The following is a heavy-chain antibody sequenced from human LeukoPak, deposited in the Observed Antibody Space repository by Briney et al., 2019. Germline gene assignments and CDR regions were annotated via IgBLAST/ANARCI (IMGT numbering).Heavy chain of an antibody. CDR2: ISGSGGST. Sequence: GGSLRLSCAASGFTFSSYAMSWVRQAPGKGLEWVSAISGSGGSTYYADSVKGQFTISRDNSKNTLYLQMDSLRAEDTAVYYCAKGVFWSGYVGNYFDYWGQGTLVTVSS. CDR1: GFTFSSYA. D-gene: IGHD3-3*01. CDR3: AKGVFWSGYVGNYFDY. J-gene: IGHJ4*02. V-gene: IGHV3-23*01.